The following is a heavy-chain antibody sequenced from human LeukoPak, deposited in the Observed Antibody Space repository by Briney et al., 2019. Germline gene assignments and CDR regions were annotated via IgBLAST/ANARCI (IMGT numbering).Heavy chain of an antibody. D-gene: IGHD3-16*02. Sequence: PSETLSLTCSVSGDSINSDDYFSWNWIRQSPGKGLEWIGYLYNGESTYYNPSLNSRAGISGDTSQNRFSLKLSSVTAADTAVYYCARGRFITHYVWGSYRYQAHFDYWGQGTLVTVSS. CDR3: ARGRFITHYVWGSYRYQAHFDY. CDR1: GDSINSDDYFS. V-gene: IGHV4-30-2*06. J-gene: IGHJ4*02. CDR2: LYNGEST.